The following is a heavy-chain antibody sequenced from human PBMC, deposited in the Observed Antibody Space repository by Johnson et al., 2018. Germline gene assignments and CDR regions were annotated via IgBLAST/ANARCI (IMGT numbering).Heavy chain of an antibody. V-gene: IGHV3-66*02. D-gene: IGHD4-17*01. J-gene: IGHJ6*03. CDR2: IYPGGDP. CDR3: AKDLDGDKYYYYYMDV. Sequence: EVQLVESGGGLVQPGGSLRLSCAASGFSVSSNYMSWVRQAPGKGLEWVSAIYPGGDPAYADSVKGRFTISRDTSKNTLWLQMNSLRPEDTARYYCAKDLDGDKYYYYYMDVWGKGTTVTVSS. CDR1: GFSVSSNY.